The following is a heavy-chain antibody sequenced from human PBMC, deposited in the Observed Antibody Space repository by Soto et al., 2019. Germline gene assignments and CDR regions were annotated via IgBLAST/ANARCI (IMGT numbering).Heavy chain of an antibody. D-gene: IGHD3-3*01. CDR1: AFTSGDFG. CDR2: IRSKAYGGTT. Sequence: EVQLVESGGGLVQPGRSLRLSCTGSAFTSGDFGMTWVRQAPGKGLEWVGFIRSKAYGGTTEYAASVRGRFTISRDDSKSIAYLEMNSLKTDDTAVYYCTRNYNTFWSGYYREWFDPWGQGTLVTVSS. V-gene: IGHV3-49*04. J-gene: IGHJ5*02. CDR3: TRNYNTFWSGYYREWFDP.